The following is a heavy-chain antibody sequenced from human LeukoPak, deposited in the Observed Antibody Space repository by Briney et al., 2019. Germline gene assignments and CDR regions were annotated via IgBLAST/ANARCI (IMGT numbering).Heavy chain of an antibody. V-gene: IGHV3-23*01. J-gene: IGHJ3*02. CDR1: GFTFSSYA. CDR3: AKGNYYERDAFDI. CDR2: ISGSGGST. Sequence: GRSLRLSCAASGFTFSSYAMSWVRQAPGKGLEWVSTISGSGGSTYYADSVKGRFTISRDNSKNTLYLQMNSLRAEDTAVYYCAKGNYYERDAFDIWGQGTMVTVSS. D-gene: IGHD3-22*01.